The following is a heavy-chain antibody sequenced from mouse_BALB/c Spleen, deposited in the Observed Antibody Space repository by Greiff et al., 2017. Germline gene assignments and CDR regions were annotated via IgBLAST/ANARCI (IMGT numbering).Heavy chain of an antibody. V-gene: IGHV1-9*01. CDR3: VGNYPLWYFDV. CDR1: GYTFSSYW. Sequence: VQLQQSGAELMKPGASVKISCKATGYTFSSYWIEWVKQRPGHGLEWIGEILPGSGSTNYNEKFKGKATFTADTSSNTAYMQLSSLTSEDSAVYYCVGNYPLWYFDVWGAGTTVTVSS. CDR2: ILPGSGST. D-gene: IGHD2-1*01. J-gene: IGHJ1*01.